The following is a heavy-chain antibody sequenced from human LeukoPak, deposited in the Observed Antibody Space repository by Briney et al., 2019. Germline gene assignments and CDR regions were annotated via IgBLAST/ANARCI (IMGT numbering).Heavy chain of an antibody. D-gene: IGHD3-10*01. CDR1: GGSTTTYY. V-gene: IGHV4-59*08. CDR2: IYYSGST. J-gene: IGHJ5*02. CDR3: ARHLRRNWFDP. Sequence: ASETLSLTCTVSGGSTTTYYWSWIRQPPGKGLEWIGYIYYSGSTKYNPSLKSRVTISVDTSKNQFSLKLSSVTAADTAVYYCARHLRRNWFDPWGQGTLVTVSS.